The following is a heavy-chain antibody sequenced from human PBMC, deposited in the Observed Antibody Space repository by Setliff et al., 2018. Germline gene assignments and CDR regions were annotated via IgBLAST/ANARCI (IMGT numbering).Heavy chain of an antibody. CDR3: ARFSGSGWSYFDY. J-gene: IGHJ4*02. D-gene: IGHD6-19*01. CDR2: IYYSGST. Sequence: PSETLSLTCTVSGGSISSSSYYWGWIRQPPGKGLEWIGSIYYSGSTYYNPSLKSRVTISVDTSKNQFSLKLSSVTAADTAMYYCARFSGSGWSYFDYWGQGTLVTVSS. V-gene: IGHV4-39*01. CDR1: GGSISSSSYY.